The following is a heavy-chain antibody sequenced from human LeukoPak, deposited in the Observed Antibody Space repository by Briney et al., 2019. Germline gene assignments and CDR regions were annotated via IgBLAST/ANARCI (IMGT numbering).Heavy chain of an antibody. J-gene: IGHJ4*02. D-gene: IGHD5-12*01. CDR2: ISGSGGST. CDR3: AKVGWLGGRDY. V-gene: IGHV3-23*01. CDR1: EFTFSSYS. Sequence: GGSLRLSCAASEFTFSSYSMNWVRQAPGKGLEWVSAISGSGGSTYYADSVKGRFTISRDNSKNTLYLQMNSLRAEDTAVYYCAKVGWLGGRDYWGQGTLVTVSS.